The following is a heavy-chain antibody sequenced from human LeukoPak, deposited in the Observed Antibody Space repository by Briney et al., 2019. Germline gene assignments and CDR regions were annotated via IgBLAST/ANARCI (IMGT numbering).Heavy chain of an antibody. Sequence: ASVKVSCKASGGTFSSYAISWVRQAPGQGLEWMGWISAYNGNTNYAQKFQSRVTMTTDTSTSTAYMELRSLRSDDTAVYYCARERNDYVWGSYRPLDYWGQGTLVTVSS. J-gene: IGHJ4*02. CDR1: GGTFSSYA. CDR2: ISAYNGNT. V-gene: IGHV1-18*01. D-gene: IGHD3-16*02. CDR3: ARERNDYVWGSYRPLDY.